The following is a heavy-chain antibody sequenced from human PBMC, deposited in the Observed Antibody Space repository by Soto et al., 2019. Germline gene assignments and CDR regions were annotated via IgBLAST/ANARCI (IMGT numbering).Heavy chain of an antibody. Sequence: QVQLVQSGAEVKKPGASVKVSCKASGYTFTSYGISWVRQAPGQGLEWMGWISAYNGNTNYAQKLQGRVTMTTDTSTSTADMELRSLRSDDTAVYYCARDSGTDKEVYYYYGMDVWGQGTTVTVSS. CDR1: GYTFTSYG. V-gene: IGHV1-18*01. J-gene: IGHJ6*02. D-gene: IGHD2-15*01. CDR3: ARDSGTDKEVYYYYGMDV. CDR2: ISAYNGNT.